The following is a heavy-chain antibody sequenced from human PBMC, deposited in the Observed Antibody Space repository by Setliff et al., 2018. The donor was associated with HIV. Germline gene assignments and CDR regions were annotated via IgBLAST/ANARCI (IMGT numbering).Heavy chain of an antibody. CDR1: GAPISSYY. CDR3: ARGDGYRANDAYYDTGMDV. J-gene: IGHJ6*02. CDR2: IYNSGYS. Sequence: PSETLSLTCKVSGAPISSYYRNWIRQPPGKGLEWIGYIYNSGYSNSKPSLKSRVTISLDTSKNQFSLKLSSVTAADTAVYYCARGDGYRANDAYYDTGMDVWGQGITVTVS. D-gene: IGHD5-12*01. V-gene: IGHV4-59*01.